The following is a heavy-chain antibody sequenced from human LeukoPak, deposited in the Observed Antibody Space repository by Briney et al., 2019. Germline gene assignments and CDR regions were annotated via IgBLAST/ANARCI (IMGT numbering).Heavy chain of an antibody. CDR1: GGSISSYY. V-gene: IGHV4-59*01. D-gene: IGHD2/OR15-2a*01. CDR2: IYYSGTT. CDR3: ARGPNNFDY. J-gene: IGHJ4*02. Sequence: SETLSLICTVSGGSISSYYWSWIRQPPGEGLEWIGYIYYSGTTNYNPSLKSRVTISVDTSKNQVSLRLNSVTAADTAVYHCARGPNNFDYWGQGTLVTVSS.